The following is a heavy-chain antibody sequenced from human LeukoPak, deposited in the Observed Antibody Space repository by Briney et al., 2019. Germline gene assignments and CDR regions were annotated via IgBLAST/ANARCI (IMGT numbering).Heavy chain of an antibody. D-gene: IGHD2-15*01. CDR2: IKQDGSEK. J-gene: IGHJ4*02. CDR3: ARIGGSCYSGCDYFDY. Sequence: LGGSLRLSCAASGFTFSSYWMSWVRQAPGKGLEWVANIKQDGSEKYYVDSVKGRFTISRDNAKNSLYLQMNSLRAEDTAVYYCARIGGSCYSGCDYFDYWGQGTLVTVSS. CDR1: GFTFSSYW. V-gene: IGHV3-7*03.